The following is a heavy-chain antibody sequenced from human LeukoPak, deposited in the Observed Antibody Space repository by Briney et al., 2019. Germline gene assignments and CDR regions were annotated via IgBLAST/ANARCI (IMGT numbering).Heavy chain of an antibody. CDR1: GFTFSSYW. Sequence: GRSLRLSCAASGFTFSSYWMSWVRQAPGKGLEWVANIKQDGSEKYYVDSVKGRFTISRDNAKNSLYLQMNSLRAEDTAVYYCARGRLAARGSDTLYYFDYWGQGTLVTVSS. CDR2: IKQDGSEK. D-gene: IGHD6-6*01. V-gene: IGHV3-7*01. CDR3: ARGRLAARGSDTLYYFDY. J-gene: IGHJ4*02.